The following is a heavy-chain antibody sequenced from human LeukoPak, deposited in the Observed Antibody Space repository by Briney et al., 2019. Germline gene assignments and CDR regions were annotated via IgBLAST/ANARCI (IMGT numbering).Heavy chain of an antibody. CDR1: GGTFSSYA. CDR3: CSVIIDGYFDY. V-gene: IGHV1-69*05. D-gene: IGHD3-3*01. CDR2: IIPIFGTA. J-gene: IGHJ4*02. Sequence: SVKVSCKXSGGTFSSYAISWVRQAPGQGLERMGRIIPIFGTANYAQKFQGRVTITTDESTSTAYMELSSLRSEDTAVYYCCSVIIDGYFDYWGQGTLVTVSS.